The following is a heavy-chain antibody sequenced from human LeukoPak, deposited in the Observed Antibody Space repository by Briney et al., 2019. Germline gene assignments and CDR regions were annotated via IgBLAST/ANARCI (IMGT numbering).Heavy chain of an antibody. CDR3: ARRGRSGYLHYFDY. V-gene: IGHV4-39*01. D-gene: IGHD3-22*01. Sequence: SETLSHSSTVSGDSLSSSSYYWDWVRQPPGKGLEWIGSIYYSGSTYYNPLRKSRVAMSVDTSKNQFSLKLSSVTAADTAVYYCARRGRSGYLHYFDYWGEGTVVTVSS. CDR1: GDSLSSSSYY. J-gene: IGHJ4*02. CDR2: IYYSGST.